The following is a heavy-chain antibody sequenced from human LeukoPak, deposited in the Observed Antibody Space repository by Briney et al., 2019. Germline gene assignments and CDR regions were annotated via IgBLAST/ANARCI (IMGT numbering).Heavy chain of an antibody. Sequence: SETLSLTCAVYGGSFSGYYWSWIRQPPGKGLEWIGEINHSGSTNYNPSLKSRVTISVDTSKNQFSLKLSSVTAADTAVYYCARHSYYYGSGSYSRFDYWGQGTLVTVSS. D-gene: IGHD3-10*01. CDR2: INHSGST. V-gene: IGHV4-34*01. CDR1: GGSFSGYY. CDR3: ARHSYYYGSGSYSRFDY. J-gene: IGHJ4*02.